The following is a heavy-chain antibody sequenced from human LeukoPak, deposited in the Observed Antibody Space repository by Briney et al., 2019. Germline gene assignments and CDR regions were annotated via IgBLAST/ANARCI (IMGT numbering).Heavy chain of an antibody. J-gene: IGHJ4*02. CDR3: ARDPRYCGGDCYTFDY. V-gene: IGHV3-74*01. D-gene: IGHD2-21*02. CDR1: GFIFSRYW. CDR2: INSDGSST. Sequence: PGGSLRLSCAASGFIFSRYWTNWVRQAPGKGPVWVSRINSDGSSTSYADSVKGRFTISRDNAKNTLYLQMNSLRAEDTAVYYCARDPRYCGGDCYTFDYWGQGTLVTVSS.